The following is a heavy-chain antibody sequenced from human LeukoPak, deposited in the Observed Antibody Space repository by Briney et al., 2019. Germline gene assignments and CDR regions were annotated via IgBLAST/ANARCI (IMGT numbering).Heavy chain of an antibody. D-gene: IGHD6-6*01. J-gene: IGHJ4*02. Sequence: PGRSLRLSCAASGFTFDNYAMHWVRQAPGKGLEWVSGISWNSGSIGYADSVKGRFTISRDNAKNSLYLQMNSLRAEDTAVYYCAKAARDSSSPDYFDYWGQGTLVTVSS. CDR3: AKAARDSSSPDYFDY. V-gene: IGHV3-9*01. CDR2: ISWNSGSI. CDR1: GFTFDNYA.